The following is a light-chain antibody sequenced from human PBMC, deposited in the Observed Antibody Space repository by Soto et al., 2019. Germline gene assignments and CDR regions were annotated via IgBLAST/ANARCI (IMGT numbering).Light chain of an antibody. Sequence: DIQMTQSPSSLSASVGDRVTITCRASQSISSYLNWYQQKPGKAPKLLIYAASSLQSGVPSRFSGSGSGTDFTLTISSLQPEDFATYYCQQSYSTFITCGGGTKVEIK. J-gene: IGKJ4*01. CDR2: AAS. V-gene: IGKV1-39*01. CDR3: QQSYSTFIT. CDR1: QSISSY.